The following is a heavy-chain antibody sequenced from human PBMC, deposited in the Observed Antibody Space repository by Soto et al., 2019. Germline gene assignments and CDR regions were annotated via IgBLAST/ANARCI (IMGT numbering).Heavy chain of an antibody. CDR2: IHSDGSST. V-gene: IGHV3-74*01. D-gene: IGHD3-3*01. Sequence: GSLRLSCAASGFTFSYYWMHWVRQAPGQGLVWVSRIHSDGSSTTYADSVKGRFTISRDNAKNTLYLQMNSLRAEDTAVYYCARDKDYDFWSGPTHYYYYGMDVWGQGTTVTVSS. CDR1: GFTFSYYW. J-gene: IGHJ6*02. CDR3: ARDKDYDFWSGPTHYYYYGMDV.